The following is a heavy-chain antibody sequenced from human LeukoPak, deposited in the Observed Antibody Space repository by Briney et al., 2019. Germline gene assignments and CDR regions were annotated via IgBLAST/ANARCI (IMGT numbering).Heavy chain of an antibody. V-gene: IGHV5-51*01. Sequence: GESLKISCKGSGYSFTSYWIGWVRQMPGKGLEWMGIIYPGDSDTRYSPSFQGQVTISADKSISTAYLQWSSLKASDTAMYYCARHVGLWPPYYYDSRGPLDYWGQGTLVTVSS. D-gene: IGHD3-22*01. CDR3: ARHVGLWPPYYYDSRGPLDY. CDR1: GYSFTSYW. CDR2: IYPGDSDT. J-gene: IGHJ4*02.